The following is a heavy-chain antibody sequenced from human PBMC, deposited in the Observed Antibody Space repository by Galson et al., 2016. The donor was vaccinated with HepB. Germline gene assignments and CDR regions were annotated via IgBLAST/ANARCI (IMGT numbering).Heavy chain of an antibody. D-gene: IGHD2-15*01. CDR1: EFSLSNSGVG. CDR2: VYWDDDK. CDR3: AATLGSDDAFDI. Sequence: PALVKPTQTLTLTCIFSEFSLSNSGVGVGWIRQPPGKALEWLALVYWDDDKRYSPSLKSRLTITKDTSKNQVVLTMTNMDPVDTATYYCAATLGSDDAFDIWGQGTMVTVSS. J-gene: IGHJ3*02. V-gene: IGHV2-5*02.